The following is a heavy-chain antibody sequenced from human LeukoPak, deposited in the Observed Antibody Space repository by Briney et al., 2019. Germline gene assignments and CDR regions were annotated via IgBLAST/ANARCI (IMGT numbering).Heavy chain of an antibody. Sequence: GGSLRLSCAASGFTSSIYSINWVPQAPGKGREWVSSISATSNYIYYADSVKGRFTISRDNAKNSLYLQMNSLRAEDTAVYYCARDTSGYTFDDWGQGTLVTVSS. J-gene: IGHJ4*02. CDR1: GFTSSIYS. D-gene: IGHD5-18*01. CDR3: ARDTSGYTFDD. CDR2: ISATSNYI. V-gene: IGHV3-21*01.